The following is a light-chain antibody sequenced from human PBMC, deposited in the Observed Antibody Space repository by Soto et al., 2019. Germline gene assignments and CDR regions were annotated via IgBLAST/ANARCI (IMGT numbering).Light chain of an antibody. V-gene: IGKV3-15*01. CDR1: QSVRSN. Sequence: EIVMTQSPDTLSVAPGERATRSCRASQSVRSNLAWYQQKPGQSPRLLIYGASTRATAIPARFSGSGSGTQFTLTISSLEPEDSAVYYCQQRNVWPPVTFGQGTRLEIK. J-gene: IGKJ5*01. CDR2: GAS. CDR3: QQRNVWPPVT.